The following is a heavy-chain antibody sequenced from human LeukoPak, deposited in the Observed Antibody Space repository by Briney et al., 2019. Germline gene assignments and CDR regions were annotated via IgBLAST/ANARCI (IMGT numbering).Heavy chain of an antibody. CDR1: GGSISSYY. CDR3: ARYSYGGFYFDY. D-gene: IGHD5-18*01. Sequence: SETLSLTCTVSGGSISSYYWSWIRQPPGKGLEWIGYIYYSGSTNYNPSLKSRVTISVDTSKNQFSLKLSSVTAADTAVYYCARYSYGGFYFDYWGQGTLVTVSS. V-gene: IGHV4-59*01. J-gene: IGHJ4*02. CDR2: IYYSGST.